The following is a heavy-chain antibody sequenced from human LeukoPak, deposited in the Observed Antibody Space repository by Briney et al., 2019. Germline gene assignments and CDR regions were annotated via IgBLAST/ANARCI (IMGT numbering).Heavy chain of an antibody. Sequence: GXSLRLSCAASGFTFSSYGMSWVRQAPGKGLEWVSGISGSGGSTYYADSVKGRFTISRGNSKNTLYLQMNSLRAEDTAVYYCAKAHGGYSWDYWGQGTLVTVSS. J-gene: IGHJ4*02. CDR1: GFTFSSYG. D-gene: IGHD5-12*01. CDR2: ISGSGGST. V-gene: IGHV3-23*01. CDR3: AKAHGGYSWDY.